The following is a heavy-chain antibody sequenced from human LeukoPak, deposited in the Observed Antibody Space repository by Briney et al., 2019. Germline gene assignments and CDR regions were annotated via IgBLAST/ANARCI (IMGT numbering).Heavy chain of an antibody. V-gene: IGHV3-48*04. CDR1: GFTFSSYS. Sequence: PGGSLRLSCAASGFTFSSYSMNWVRQAPGKGLEWVSYISSSSSTIYYADSVKGRFTISRDNAENSLYLQMNSLRAEDTAVYYCARTLPDGLGSFDIWGQGTMVTVSS. D-gene: IGHD2-8*01. CDR3: ARTLPDGLGSFDI. CDR2: ISSSSSTI. J-gene: IGHJ3*02.